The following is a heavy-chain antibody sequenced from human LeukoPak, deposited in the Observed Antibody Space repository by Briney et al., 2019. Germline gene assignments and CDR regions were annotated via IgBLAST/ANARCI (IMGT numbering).Heavy chain of an antibody. V-gene: IGHV4-59*01. CDR1: GGSISSYY. CDR2: IYYSEST. Sequence: SETLSLTCTVSGGSISSYYWSWIRQPPGKGLEWIGYIYYSESTNYNPSLKSRVTISVDTSKNQFSLKLSSMTAADTAVYYCARGPTVTNDAFDIWGQGTMVTVSS. J-gene: IGHJ3*02. CDR3: ARGPTVTNDAFDI. D-gene: IGHD4-17*01.